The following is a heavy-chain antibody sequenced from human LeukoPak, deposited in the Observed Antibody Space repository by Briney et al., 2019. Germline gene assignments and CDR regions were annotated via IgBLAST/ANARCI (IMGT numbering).Heavy chain of an antibody. Sequence: GESLKISCQGSGYSFTTYWISWVRQMPGKGLEWMGRIDPSDSYTNYSPSFQGHVTISADKSFSTAYLQWTSLKASDTAMYYCARHAKAYGSSCDYWGQGTLVTVSS. CDR1: GYSFTTYW. V-gene: IGHV5-10-1*01. CDR2: IDPSDSYT. CDR3: ARHAKAYGSSCDY. J-gene: IGHJ4*02. D-gene: IGHD6-13*01.